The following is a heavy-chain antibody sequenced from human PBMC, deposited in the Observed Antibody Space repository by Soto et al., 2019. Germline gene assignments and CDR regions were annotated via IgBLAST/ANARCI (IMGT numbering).Heavy chain of an antibody. D-gene: IGHD1-26*01. CDR1: GFTFSDYG. Sequence: EVQLVESGGGLVQPGGSLRLSCAASGFTFSDYGVNWVRQAPGKGLEWISYISSGSDTIYYADSVKGRFTISRDNDKKSLFLQMTSLRDEDTAVYYCARVSTTWEDDYWGQGTLVTVSS. J-gene: IGHJ4*02. CDR3: ARVSTTWEDDY. V-gene: IGHV3-48*02. CDR2: ISSGSDTI.